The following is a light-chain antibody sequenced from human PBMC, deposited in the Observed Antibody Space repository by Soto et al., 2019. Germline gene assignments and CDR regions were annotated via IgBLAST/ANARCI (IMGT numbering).Light chain of an antibody. CDR2: GAY. V-gene: IGKV1-12*01. J-gene: IGKJ4*01. CDR1: QGISNW. CDR3: QQTNTFFPLT. Sequence: DIQMTQSPSSVSASVGDRVTITCRASQGISNWLAWYQQQPGRAPKLLIYGAYTLQTWVPSRFSGGGSGTHFTLIISSLQPEDFATYYCQQTNTFFPLTFGGGTRVEIK.